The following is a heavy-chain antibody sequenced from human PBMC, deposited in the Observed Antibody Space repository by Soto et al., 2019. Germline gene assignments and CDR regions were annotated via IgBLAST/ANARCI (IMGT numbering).Heavy chain of an antibody. V-gene: IGHV3-48*03. CDR2: ISSSGSTI. CDR3: AKVGYVWGSYRPSDGMDV. Sequence: GGSLRLSCAASGFTFSSYEMNWVRQAPGKGLEWVSYISSSGSTIYYADSVKGRFTISRDNAKNSLYLQMNSLRAEDTAVYYCAKVGYVWGSYRPSDGMDVWGQGTTVTVSS. D-gene: IGHD3-16*02. J-gene: IGHJ6*02. CDR1: GFTFSSYE.